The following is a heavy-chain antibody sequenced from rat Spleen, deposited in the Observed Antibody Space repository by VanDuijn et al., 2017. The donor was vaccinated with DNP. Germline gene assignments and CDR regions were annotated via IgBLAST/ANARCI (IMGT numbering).Heavy chain of an antibody. CDR3: VRWNSGHFDY. Sequence: EVRLVESGGGLVQPGRSLKLSCTASGFTFSDYYMAWVRQAPTKGLEWVAYISYDGGSAYNGDSVKGRFTISRDNAKSTLYLQMHSLRSEDMATYYCVRWNSGHFDYWGQGVMVTVSS. CDR2: ISYDGGSA. V-gene: IGHV5-22*01. J-gene: IGHJ2*01. D-gene: IGHD4-3*01. CDR1: GFTFSDYY.